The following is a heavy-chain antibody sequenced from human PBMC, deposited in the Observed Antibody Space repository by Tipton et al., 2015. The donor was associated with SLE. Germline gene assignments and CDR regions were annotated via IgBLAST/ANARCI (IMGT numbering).Heavy chain of an antibody. J-gene: IGHJ4*02. CDR1: GGSITDNW. V-gene: IGHV4-4*02. Sequence: TLSLTCAVSGGSITDNWWSWVRQPPGKGLEWIGEVSHRGNTNYNPSLKSRITISVDTSKNQFSLEVRSVTAADTAVYYCVRLRSKVLIDYWGQGTLVTVSS. CDR2: VSHRGNT. CDR3: VRLRSKVLIDY. D-gene: IGHD2-8*01.